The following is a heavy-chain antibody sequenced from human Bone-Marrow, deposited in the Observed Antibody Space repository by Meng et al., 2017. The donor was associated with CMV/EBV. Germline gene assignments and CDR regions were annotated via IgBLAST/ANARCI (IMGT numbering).Heavy chain of an antibody. V-gene: IGHV3-7*01. D-gene: IGHD2-15*01. Sequence: GESLKISCAASGFTFDTYWMTWVRQAPGRGLEWVANIKQDGSEKHYVDSLKGRFTISRDNAMNSLYLQMNSLRAEDTATYYCARDSSTWRNYYYYGMDVWGQGTTVTVSS. CDR2: IKQDGSEK. CDR3: ARDSSTWRNYYYYGMDV. J-gene: IGHJ6*02. CDR1: GFTFDTYW.